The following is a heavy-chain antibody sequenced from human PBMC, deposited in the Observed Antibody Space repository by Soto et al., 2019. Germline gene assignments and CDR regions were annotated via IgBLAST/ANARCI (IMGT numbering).Heavy chain of an antibody. CDR3: ARDRDYSGSGSYPLTPPNWFDH. CDR2: INPNSGGT. CDR1: GYTFTGYY. D-gene: IGHD3-10*01. V-gene: IGHV1-2*02. J-gene: IGHJ5*02. Sequence: ASVKVSCKASGYTFTGYYMHWVRQAPGQGLEGMGWINPNSGGTNYAQKCQGRVTMTRDTSISTAYMELSRLRSDDTAVYYCARDRDYSGSGSYPLTPPNWFDHWGQGTLVTVSS.